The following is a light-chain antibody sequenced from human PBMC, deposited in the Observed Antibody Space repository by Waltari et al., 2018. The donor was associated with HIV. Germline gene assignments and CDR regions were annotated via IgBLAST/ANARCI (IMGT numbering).Light chain of an antibody. Sequence: DIIMTQSPDSLAVSLGERVTINCKSSRNILYNSDNKNYLAWYQQKAGQAPRVLISWASTRPVGVPSSIRTFGVPERFSGSGSGTNFSLTISSLQEDDVAVYYCQQYYSLHPTFGGGTRVERK. V-gene: IGKV4-1*01. J-gene: IGKJ4*01. CDR2: WAS. CDR1: RNILYNSDNKNY. CDR3: QQYYSLHPT.